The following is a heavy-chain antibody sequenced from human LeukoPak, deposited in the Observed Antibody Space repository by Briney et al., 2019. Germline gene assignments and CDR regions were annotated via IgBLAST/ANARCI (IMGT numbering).Heavy chain of an antibody. V-gene: IGHV1-69*06. CDR2: IIPIFGTA. CDR1: GGTFSSYA. Sequence: ASVKVSCKASGGTFSSYAISWVRQAPGLGLEWMGGIIPIFGTANYAQKFQGRVTITADKSTSTAYMELSSLRSEDTAVYYCAGGPHGDLFDYWGQGTLVTVSS. D-gene: IGHD4-17*01. CDR3: AGGPHGDLFDY. J-gene: IGHJ4*02.